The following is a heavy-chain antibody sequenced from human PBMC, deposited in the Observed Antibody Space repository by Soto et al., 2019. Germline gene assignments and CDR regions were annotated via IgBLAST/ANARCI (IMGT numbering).Heavy chain of an antibody. J-gene: IGHJ6*02. CDR3: AREEGYSYARYYYYGMDV. CDR1: GFTFSSYG. Sequence: PGGSLRLSCAASGFTFSSYGMHWVRQAPGKGLEWVAVFLYDGIYIYFAVSVKGRFTISRDYSKNTLYLQMNSLRAEDTAVYYCAREEGYSYARYYYYGMDVWGQGTTVTVSS. D-gene: IGHD5-18*01. V-gene: IGHV3-33*01. CDR2: FLYDGIYI.